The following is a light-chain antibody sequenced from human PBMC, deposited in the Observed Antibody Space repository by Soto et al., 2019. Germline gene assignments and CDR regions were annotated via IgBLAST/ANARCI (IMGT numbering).Light chain of an antibody. CDR3: QHYYNWSPIT. V-gene: IGKV3-15*01. CDR2: GAS. J-gene: IGKJ5*01. Sequence: EIVLTQSPGTLSLSPGDRATLSCRASQSVSSNYLAWYQQKHGQAPRLLIYGASTRATGLPDRFSGSGSGTEFTLSISSLQSEDFAVYFCQHYYNWSPITFGQGTRLEIK. CDR1: QSVSSN.